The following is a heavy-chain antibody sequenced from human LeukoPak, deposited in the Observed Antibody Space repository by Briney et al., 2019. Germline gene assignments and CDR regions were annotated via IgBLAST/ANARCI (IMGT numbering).Heavy chain of an antibody. Sequence: SETLSLTCTVSGGSISSYYWSWIRQPAGKGLEWIGRIYTSGSTNYNPPLKSRVTISVDTSKNQFSLKLSSVTAADTAVYYCARSEPQWLDRYDFDYWGQGTLVTVSS. J-gene: IGHJ4*02. CDR1: GGSISSYY. CDR2: IYTSGST. V-gene: IGHV4-4*07. D-gene: IGHD6-19*01. CDR3: ARSEPQWLDRYDFDY.